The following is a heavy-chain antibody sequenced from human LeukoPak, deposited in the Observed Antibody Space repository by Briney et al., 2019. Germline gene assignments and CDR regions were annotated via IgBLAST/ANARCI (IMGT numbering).Heavy chain of an antibody. V-gene: IGHV3-15*01. CDR2: IKSKTNGGTI. CDR3: AKVVGATAGTVDV. CDR1: GFTFINAW. Sequence: PGGSLRLSCAASGFTFINAWMSWVRQAPGKGLEWVGRIKSKTNGGTIDYADSVKGRFTISRDNSKNTLYLQMNSLRAEDTAVYYCAKVVGATAGTVDVWGKGTTVTVSS. D-gene: IGHD1-26*01. J-gene: IGHJ6*04.